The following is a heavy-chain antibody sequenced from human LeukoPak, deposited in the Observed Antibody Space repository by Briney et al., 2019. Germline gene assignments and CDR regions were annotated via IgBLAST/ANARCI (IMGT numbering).Heavy chain of an antibody. CDR3: ARLGGYSSSSGWFDA. J-gene: IGHJ5*02. V-gene: IGHV4-39*01. CDR1: GGSISSSSYY. Sequence: SETLSLTCTLSGGSISSSSYYWGWLRHPPGKGLEWTGRIYYSGSTYYNPSLKSRVTISVDTSKPQFSLKLSSVTAADTAVYYCARLGGYSSSSGWFDAWGQGTLVTVSS. CDR2: IYYSGST. D-gene: IGHD6-6*01.